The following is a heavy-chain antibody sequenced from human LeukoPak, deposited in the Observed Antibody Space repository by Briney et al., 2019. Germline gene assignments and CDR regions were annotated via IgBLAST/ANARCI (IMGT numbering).Heavy chain of an antibody. CDR1: GFTFSNAW. CDR2: IKSKTDGGTT. CDR3: TTVGLRCFDWPSPDY. J-gene: IGHJ4*02. Sequence: GGSLRLSCAASGFTFSNAWMSWVRQAPGKGLEWVGRIKSKTDGGTTDYAAPVKGRFTISRDDSKNTLYLQMNSLKTEDTAVYYCTTVGLRCFDWPSPDYWGQGTLVTVSS. D-gene: IGHD3-9*01. V-gene: IGHV3-15*01.